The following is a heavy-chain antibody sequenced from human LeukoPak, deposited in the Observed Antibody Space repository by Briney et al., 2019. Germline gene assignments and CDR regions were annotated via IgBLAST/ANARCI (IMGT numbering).Heavy chain of an antibody. CDR3: GRAFPPLRTSSAGDL. V-gene: IGHV3-21*01. CDR1: GFSFSDYD. J-gene: IGHJ1*01. D-gene: IGHD3-16*01. Sequence: GGSLRLSCSASGFSFSDYDMNWVRQAPGKGREWVSAISGRYSHIYYGESVKGRFTISRDNAKNSLYLQMDSLGVEDTAVYYCGRAFPPLRTSSAGDLWGQGTLVIVSS. CDR2: ISGRYSHI.